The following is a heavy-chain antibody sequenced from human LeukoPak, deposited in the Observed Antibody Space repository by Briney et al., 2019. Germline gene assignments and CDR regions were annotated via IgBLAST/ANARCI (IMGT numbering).Heavy chain of an antibody. CDR1: GGSISSYY. CDR3: AIQSFSSGWAF. CDR2: IYYSGST. Sequence: SETLSLTCTVSGGSISSYYWSWIRQPPGKGLEWIGYIYYSGSTNYNPSLKSRVTISVDTSKNQFSLKLSSVTAADTAVYYCAIQSFSSGWAFWGQGTLVTVSS. D-gene: IGHD6-19*01. V-gene: IGHV4-59*01. J-gene: IGHJ4*02.